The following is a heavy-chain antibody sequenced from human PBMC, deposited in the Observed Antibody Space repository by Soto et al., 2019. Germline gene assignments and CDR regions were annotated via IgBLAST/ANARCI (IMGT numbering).Heavy chain of an antibody. J-gene: IGHJ3*02. V-gene: IGHV3-15*01. CDR3: KTEYDILTRRHFSADFDI. D-gene: IGHD3-9*01. Sequence: EVQLVESGGGLVRPGGSLTLSCVASGFTFGNAWMSWVRQAPGKGLEWVGRIKSKADGGTTHDAAPVTGRFTISRDDSKNTLYLQMNSLKTEDTAVYYCKTEYDILTRRHFSADFDIWGQGTMVTVSS. CDR1: GFTFGNAW. CDR2: IKSKADGGTT.